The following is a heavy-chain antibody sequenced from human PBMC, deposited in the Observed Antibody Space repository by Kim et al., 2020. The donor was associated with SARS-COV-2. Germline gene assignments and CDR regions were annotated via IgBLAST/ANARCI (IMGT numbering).Heavy chain of an antibody. CDR1: GYTFTSYD. CDR2: MNPNSGNT. J-gene: IGHJ6*03. Sequence: ASVKVSCKASGYTFTSYDINWVRQATGQGLEWMGWMNPNSGNTGYAQKFQGRVTMTRNTSISTAYMELSSLRSEDTAVYYCARSACRYCSGSAKGNYYMDVWGKGTTVTVSS. D-gene: IGHD2-15*01. V-gene: IGHV1-8*01. CDR3: ARSACRYCSGSAKGNYYMDV.